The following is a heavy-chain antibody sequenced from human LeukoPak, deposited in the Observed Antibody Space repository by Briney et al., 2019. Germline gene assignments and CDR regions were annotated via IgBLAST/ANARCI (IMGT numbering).Heavy chain of an antibody. CDR1: GFTFSNYV. V-gene: IGHV3-23*01. J-gene: IGHJ4*02. CDR2: ISGSGNT. CDR3: ARYCRGVSCYSGVDY. D-gene: IGHD2-15*01. Sequence: GGSLRLSCAASGFTFSNYVMIWVRQAPGKGLEWVSTISGSGNTYYADSVKGRFSISRDNSKNTLFLQMNSLRTEDTALYYCARYCRGVSCYSGVDYWGQGTLVTVSS.